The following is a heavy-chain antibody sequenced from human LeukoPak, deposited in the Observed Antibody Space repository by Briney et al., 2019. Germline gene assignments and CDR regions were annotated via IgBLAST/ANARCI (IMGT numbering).Heavy chain of an antibody. Sequence: PSETLSLTCTVSGGSISSYYWSWIRQPPGKGLEWIGYMSYSGSTNYNPSLKSRLTISIDTSKIQFSLKLTSVTAADTAVYYCARVSWLVAAGYYYYMDVWGKGTTVTVSS. D-gene: IGHD2-15*01. CDR2: MSYSGST. J-gene: IGHJ6*03. CDR3: ARVSWLVAAGYYYYMDV. CDR1: GGSISSYY. V-gene: IGHV4-59*01.